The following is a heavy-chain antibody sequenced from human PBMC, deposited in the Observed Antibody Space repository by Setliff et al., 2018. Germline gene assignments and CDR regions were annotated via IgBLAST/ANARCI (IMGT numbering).Heavy chain of an antibody. Sequence: LRLSCAASASGFAFSSIWMNWVRQAPGKGLEWVSYISSISSSTIYYADSVKGRFTISRDNSKNTLYLQMGSLRPEDMAVYYCVRWVDGKADYWGQGTLVTVSS. D-gene: IGHD1-26*01. CDR3: VRWVDGKADY. CDR2: ISSISSSTI. CDR1: GFAFSSIW. J-gene: IGHJ4*02. V-gene: IGHV3-48*01.